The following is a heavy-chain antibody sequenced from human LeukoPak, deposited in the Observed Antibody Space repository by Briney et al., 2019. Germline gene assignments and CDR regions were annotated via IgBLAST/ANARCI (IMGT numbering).Heavy chain of an antibody. CDR1: GGSFSDYY. V-gene: IGHV4-34*01. J-gene: IGHJ4*02. CDR3: ASVALATTNFDY. D-gene: IGHD5-24*01. Sequence: SETLSLTCAVYGGSFSDYYWSWIRQPPGKGLEWIGEINHSGITNHNPSLKSRVTISVDTSKNEISLKVSSVSAADTAVYYCASVALATTNFDYWGQGILVTVSS. CDR2: INHSGIT.